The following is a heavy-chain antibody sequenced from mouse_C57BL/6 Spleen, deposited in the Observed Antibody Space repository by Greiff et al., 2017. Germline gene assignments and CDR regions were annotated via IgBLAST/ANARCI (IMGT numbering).Heavy chain of an antibody. CDR1: GYTFTSYW. CDR2: IDPSDSET. CDR3: AREGNYGSLFDY. Sequence: QVQLQQSGAELVRPGSSVKLSCKASGYTFTSYWMHWVKQRPIQGLEWIGNIDPSDSETHYNQKFKDKATLTVDKSSSTAYMQLSSLKSEDSAVDYCAREGNYGSLFDYWGQGTTRTVSS. J-gene: IGHJ2*01. V-gene: IGHV1-52*01. D-gene: IGHD1-1*01.